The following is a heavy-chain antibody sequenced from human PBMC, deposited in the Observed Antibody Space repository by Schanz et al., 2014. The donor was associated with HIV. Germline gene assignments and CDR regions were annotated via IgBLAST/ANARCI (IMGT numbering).Heavy chain of an antibody. Sequence: VQLVESGGGVVQPGRSLRLSCEASGFTFSSYAMHWVRQAPGKGLEWVGLIKSKTDGGTTDYAAPVKGRFTISRDDSKNTLYLQMNSLKTEDTAVYFCTTRRVLGVVQDFWGRGTLVTVSS. J-gene: IGHJ4*02. CDR2: IKSKTDGGTT. CDR3: TTRRVLGVVQDF. D-gene: IGHD3-3*01. CDR1: GFTFSSYA. V-gene: IGHV3-15*01.